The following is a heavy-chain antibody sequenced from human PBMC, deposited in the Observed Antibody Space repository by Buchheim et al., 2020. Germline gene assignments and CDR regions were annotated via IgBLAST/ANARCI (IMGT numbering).Heavy chain of an antibody. Sequence: EVQLVESGGGLVQPGGSLRLSCAVSGFTFSRYWMNWVRQVPGKGLECVATIKQDGGEKYYVDSVKGRFTVSRDNAKNSLYLQMNSLRAEDTAVYYCARPGPLGNFYEVLTAGDGLAVWGQGTT. CDR3: ARPGPLGNFYEVLTAGDGLAV. D-gene: IGHD3-9*01. CDR2: IKQDGGEK. V-gene: IGHV3-7*01. CDR1: GFTFSRYW. J-gene: IGHJ6*02.